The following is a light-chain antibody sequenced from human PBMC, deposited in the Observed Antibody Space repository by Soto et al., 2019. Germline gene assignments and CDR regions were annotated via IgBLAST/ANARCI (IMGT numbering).Light chain of an antibody. J-gene: IGKJ4*01. V-gene: IGKV3D-20*02. Sequence: EIVLTQSPGTLSLSPGERATLSCRASQSVSSSYLAWYQQKPGQAPRLLIYAASSRATGIPDRFSGSGSGTDFTLTINRLEPEDFAVYYCQQRSNWPPTFGGGTKVDIK. CDR2: AAS. CDR3: QQRSNWPPT. CDR1: QSVSSSY.